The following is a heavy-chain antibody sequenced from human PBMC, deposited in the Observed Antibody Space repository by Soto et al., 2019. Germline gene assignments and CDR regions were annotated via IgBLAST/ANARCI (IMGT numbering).Heavy chain of an antibody. CDR3: ARLPRDCNKTSCYYADH. D-gene: IGHD3-3*01. Sequence: GESLKISCRGSGYDFNTNWFGWVRQLPGRGLEWVGIMYPGDSDTRYNPSLQGHVTLSVDVTVSTAFLQWRSLETSDTGMYFCARLPRDCNKTSCYYADHWGQGTQVTVSS. CDR1: GYDFNTNW. J-gene: IGHJ4*02. CDR2: MYPGDSDT. V-gene: IGHV5-51*01.